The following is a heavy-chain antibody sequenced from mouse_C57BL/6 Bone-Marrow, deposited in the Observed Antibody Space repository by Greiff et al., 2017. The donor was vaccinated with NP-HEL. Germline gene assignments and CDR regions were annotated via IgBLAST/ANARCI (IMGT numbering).Heavy chain of an antibody. CDR2: IDPSDSYT. J-gene: IGHJ2*01. CDR1: GYTFTSYW. V-gene: IGHV1-50*01. Sequence: VQLQQPGAELVKPGASAKLSCKASGYTFTSYWMQWVKQRPGQGLEWIGEIDPSDSYTNYNQKFKGKATLTVDTSSSTAYMQLSSLTSEDSAVYYCARDDYDEVDYWGQGTTLTVSS. D-gene: IGHD2-4*01. CDR3: ARDDYDEVDY.